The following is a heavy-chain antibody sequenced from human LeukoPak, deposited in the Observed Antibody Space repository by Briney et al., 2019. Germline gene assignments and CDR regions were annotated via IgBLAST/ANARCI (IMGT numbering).Heavy chain of an antibody. V-gene: IGHV3-13*01. J-gene: IGHJ4*02. CDR1: GFTLSSYD. Sequence: PSGGSLRLSCAASGFTLSSYDMYWVRQTTGKGLEWVSVIGTAGDTDYPGSVKGRFTISRENAKNSLYLQMDNLRADDTAVYYCARAPYCSSVSCYRYLDFWGQGTLVTVSS. D-gene: IGHD2-2*01. CDR3: ARAPYCSSVSCYRYLDF. CDR2: IGTAGDT.